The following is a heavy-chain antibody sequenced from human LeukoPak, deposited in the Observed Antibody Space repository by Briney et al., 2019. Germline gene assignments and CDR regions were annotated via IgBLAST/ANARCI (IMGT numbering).Heavy chain of an antibody. J-gene: IGHJ4*02. D-gene: IGHD1-26*01. V-gene: IGHV3-7*01. Sequence: PGGSLRLSCAASGFTFSRYWMSWVRQAPGKGLEWVVNIKQDGSEKYYVDSVNGRFTISRDNAKNSLYLQMNSLRAEDTAVYNCARLLVYGGGGEAFDYWGQGILVTVSS. CDR3: ARLLVYGGGGEAFDY. CDR1: GFTFSRYW. CDR2: IKQDGSEK.